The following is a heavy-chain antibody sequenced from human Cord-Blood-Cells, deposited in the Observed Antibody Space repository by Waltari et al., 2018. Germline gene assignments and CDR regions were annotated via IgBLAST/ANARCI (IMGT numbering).Heavy chain of an antibody. CDR3: ARSRPIEYSSSVAFDI. V-gene: IGHV1-2*04. CDR2: INPNSGGT. CDR1: GYTFTGYY. Sequence: QVQLVQSGAEVKKPGASVKVSCKASGYTFTGYYMHRVRQAPGQGLEWMGWINPNSGGTNYAQKFQGWVTMTRDTSISTAYMELSRLRSDDTAVYYCARSRPIEYSSSVAFDIWGQGTMVTVSS. J-gene: IGHJ3*02. D-gene: IGHD6-6*01.